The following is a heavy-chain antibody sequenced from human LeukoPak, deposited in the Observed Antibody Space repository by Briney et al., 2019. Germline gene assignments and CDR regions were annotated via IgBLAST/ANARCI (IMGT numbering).Heavy chain of an antibody. D-gene: IGHD6-19*01. CDR2: IFGSGGST. Sequence: GGSLRLSCAASGFTFSSYAMYWVRQAPGKGLEWVSGIFGSGGSTHYADSVRGRFTISRDNSKNTVYLQMNSLRAEDTAVYYCAKTTTGYSSGRFPGWPVDYWGQETLVTVSS. CDR1: GFTFSSYA. J-gene: IGHJ4*02. CDR3: AKTTTGYSSGRFPGWPVDY. V-gene: IGHV3-23*01.